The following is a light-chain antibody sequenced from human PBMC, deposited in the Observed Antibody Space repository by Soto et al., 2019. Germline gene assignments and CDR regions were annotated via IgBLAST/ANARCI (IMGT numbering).Light chain of an antibody. CDR3: QKYKSAPPA. V-gene: IGKV3-11*01. Sequence: EIVLTQSPATLSLSPGERATLSCRASQSVSSYLAWYQQKPGQAPRLLIYDASNRATGIPARFSGSWSGTDFTFTISSLEPEDCAVYYGQKYKSAPPAFCGGTKVEIQ. J-gene: IGKJ4*01. CDR1: QSVSSY. CDR2: DAS.